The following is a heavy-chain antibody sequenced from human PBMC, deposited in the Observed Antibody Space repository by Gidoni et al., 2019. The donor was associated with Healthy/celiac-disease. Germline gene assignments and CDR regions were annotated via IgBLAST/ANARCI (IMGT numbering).Heavy chain of an antibody. CDR3: ARLSGAIVVVPAAAGGWFDP. CDR2: IYPGASDT. J-gene: IGHJ5*02. V-gene: IGHV5-51*03. CDR1: GTSFTSYW. D-gene: IGHD2-2*01. Sequence: VQLVQSGAEVKKPGESLKISCKGSGTSFTSYWIGGVRQMPGKGLEWMGIIYPGASDTRYSPSFQGQVTISADKSISTAYLQWSSLKASDTAMYYCARLSGAIVVVPAAAGGWFDPWGQGTLVTVSS.